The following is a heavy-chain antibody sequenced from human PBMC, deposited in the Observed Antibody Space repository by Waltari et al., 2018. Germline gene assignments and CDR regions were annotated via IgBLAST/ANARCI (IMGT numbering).Heavy chain of an antibody. V-gene: IGHV1-69*04. CDR3: ARGGYFDWSHYYYYYYYMDV. CDR1: GGTFSSYA. CDR2: IIPILGIA. Sequence: QVQLVQSGAEVKKPGSSVKVSCKASGGTFSSYAISWVRQAPGQGLEWMGGIIPILGIAKYAQKFQGRVTITADESTSTAYMELSSLRSEDTAVYYWARGGYFDWSHYYYYYYYMDVWGKGTTVTVSS. D-gene: IGHD3-9*01. J-gene: IGHJ6*03.